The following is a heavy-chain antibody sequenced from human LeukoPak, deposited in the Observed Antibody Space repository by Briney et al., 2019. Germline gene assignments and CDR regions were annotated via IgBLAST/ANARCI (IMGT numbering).Heavy chain of an antibody. D-gene: IGHD6-19*01. V-gene: IGHV3-13*01. J-gene: IGHJ3*02. CDR2: IGTAGDT. Sequence: PGGSLRLSCAASGFTFSSYDMHWVRQATGKGLEWVSAIGTAGDTYYPGSAKGRFTISRENAKNSLYLQMNSLRAGDTAVYYCARSYSSGWYHDAFDIWGQGTMVTVSS. CDR3: ARSYSSGWYHDAFDI. CDR1: GFTFSSYD.